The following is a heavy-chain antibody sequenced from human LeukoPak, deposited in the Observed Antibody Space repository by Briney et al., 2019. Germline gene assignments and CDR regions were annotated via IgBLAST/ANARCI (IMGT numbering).Heavy chain of an antibody. CDR3: ARSGGSTSWTIHSYYGMDV. J-gene: IGHJ6*02. CDR1: GYTFTSYY. Sequence: ASVKVSCKASGYTFTSYYMHWVRQAPGQGLEWMGIINLSGGSTNYAQKFQGRVTMTRDTSTSTVYMELSSLRSEDTAVYYCARSGGSTSWTIHSYYGMDVWGQGTTVTVSS. D-gene: IGHD2-2*01. V-gene: IGHV1-46*01. CDR2: INLSGGST.